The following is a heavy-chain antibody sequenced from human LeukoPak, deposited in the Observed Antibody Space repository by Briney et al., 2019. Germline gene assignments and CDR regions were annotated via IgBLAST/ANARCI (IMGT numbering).Heavy chain of an antibody. CDR2: INPSTGGT. J-gene: IGHJ5*02. CDR1: GYTFTAYY. D-gene: IGHD1-26*01. CDR3: ARVPVRGVRWFDP. Sequence: EASVKVPCKASGYTFTAYYMHWVRQAPGQGLEWMGWINPSTGGTNYAQKFQGRVTMTRDTSISTGYMELTRLRSDDTAVYYCARVPVRGVRWFDPWGQGTLVTVSS. V-gene: IGHV1-2*02.